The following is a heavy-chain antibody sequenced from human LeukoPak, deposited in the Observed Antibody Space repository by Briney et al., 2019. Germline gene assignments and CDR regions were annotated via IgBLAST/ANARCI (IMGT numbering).Heavy chain of an antibody. Sequence: ASVKVSCKASGYTFTSYGISWVRQAPGQGLEWMGWISAYNGNTNYAQKLQGRVTMTTDTSTSTAYMELRSLRSDDTAVYYCARERRGYSGYPGNNYFDYWGQGTLVTVSS. CDR1: GYTFTSYG. D-gene: IGHD5-12*01. J-gene: IGHJ4*02. CDR2: ISAYNGNT. V-gene: IGHV1-18*01. CDR3: ARERRGYSGYPGNNYFDY.